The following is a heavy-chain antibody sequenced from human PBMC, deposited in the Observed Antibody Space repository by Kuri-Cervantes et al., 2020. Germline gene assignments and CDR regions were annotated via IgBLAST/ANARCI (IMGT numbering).Heavy chain of an antibody. Sequence: GSLRLSCTVSGGSISSYYWSWIRQPPGKGLEWIGYIYYSGSTNYNPSLKSRVTISVDTSKNQFSLKLSSVTAADTAVYYCARWGGRIAAAARSFDYWGQGTLVTVSS. V-gene: IGHV4-59*12. CDR1: GGSISSYY. CDR2: IYYSGST. D-gene: IGHD6-13*01. CDR3: ARWGGRIAAAARSFDY. J-gene: IGHJ4*02.